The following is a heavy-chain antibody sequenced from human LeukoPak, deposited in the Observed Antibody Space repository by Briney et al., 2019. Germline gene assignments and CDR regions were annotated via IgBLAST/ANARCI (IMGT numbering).Heavy chain of an antibody. J-gene: IGHJ4*02. Sequence: PGGSLRLSCAASGFTFSSYWMHWVRQAPGKGLVWVSRIDSDGSSTSYAASVKGRFTISRDNAKNTEYLQMNSLRAEDTAVYYCARVRSSGWSYFDYWGQGTLVTVSS. CDR1: GFTFSSYW. D-gene: IGHD6-19*01. CDR2: IDSDGSST. CDR3: ARVRSSGWSYFDY. V-gene: IGHV3-74*01.